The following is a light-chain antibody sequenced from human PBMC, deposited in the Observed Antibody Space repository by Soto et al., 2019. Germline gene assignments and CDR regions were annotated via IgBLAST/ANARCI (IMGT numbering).Light chain of an antibody. V-gene: IGKV3-15*01. CDR1: QSVSSN. Sequence: EIVMTQSPATLSVSPGERATLSCRAGQSVSSNLAWYQQNPGQAPRLLIYGASTRATGIPARFSGSGSGTEFTLTISSLQSEDFAVYYCQQYNNWPPSWTFGQGTKVDIK. CDR2: GAS. J-gene: IGKJ1*01. CDR3: QQYNNWPPSWT.